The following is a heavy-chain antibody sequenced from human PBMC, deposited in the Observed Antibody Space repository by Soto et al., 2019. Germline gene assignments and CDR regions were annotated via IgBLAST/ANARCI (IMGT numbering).Heavy chain of an antibody. CDR2: IGTAGDT. V-gene: IGHV3-13*01. CDR3: ARARKTHPPPDTYYYGSGIRYYYMDV. J-gene: IGHJ6*03. D-gene: IGHD3-10*01. CDR1: GFTFSSYD. Sequence: GGSLRLSCAASGFTFSSYDMHWVRQATGKGLEWVSAIGTAGDTYYPGSVKGRFTISRENAKNSLYLQMNSLRAGDTAVYYCARARKTHPPPDTYYYGSGIRYYYMDVWGKGTTVTVSS.